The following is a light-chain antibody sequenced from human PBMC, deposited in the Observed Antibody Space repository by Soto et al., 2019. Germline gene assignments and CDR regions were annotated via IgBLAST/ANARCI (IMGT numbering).Light chain of an antibody. CDR3: ISYTDRQSYL. Sequence: QSALTQPASVSGSPGQSITISCTGTSSDVGLYDYVSWYQQHPGKAPQLMIYAVSNRPSGVTNRFSASKSGNTASLFISGLQAEDEADYYCISYTDRQSYLFGTGAKV. J-gene: IGLJ1*01. CDR1: SSDVGLYDY. CDR2: AVS. V-gene: IGLV2-14*01.